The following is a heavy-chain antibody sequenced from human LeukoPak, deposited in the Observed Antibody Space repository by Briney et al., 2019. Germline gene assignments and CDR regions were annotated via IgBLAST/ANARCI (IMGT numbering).Heavy chain of an antibody. Sequence: PGGSLRLSCAASGFTFSSYGMSWVRQAPGKGLEWVSAISGSGGSTYYADSVKGRFTISRDSSKNTLYLQMNSLRAEDTAVYYCAKSTGIVGVVDYWGQGTLVTVSS. CDR3: AKSTGIVGVVDY. J-gene: IGHJ4*02. CDR2: ISGSGGST. V-gene: IGHV3-23*01. CDR1: GFTFSSYG. D-gene: IGHD1-26*01.